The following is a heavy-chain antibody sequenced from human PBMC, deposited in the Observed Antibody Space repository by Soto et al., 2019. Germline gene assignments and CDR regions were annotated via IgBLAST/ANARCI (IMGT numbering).Heavy chain of an antibody. V-gene: IGHV1-69*06. J-gene: IGHJ4*02. CDR3: ARALYISSWYDRGFDS. D-gene: IGHD6-13*01. Sequence: QVQLVQSGAEVKMPGSSVKVSCKASGGTFSTYAITWVRQAPGQGLEWMGGIIPIFAPANYAQKFQGRVTITADIYTGTAYMELSSLRSEDTAVYYCARALYISSWYDRGFDSWGQGTLVTVSS. CDR1: GGTFSTYA. CDR2: IIPIFAPA.